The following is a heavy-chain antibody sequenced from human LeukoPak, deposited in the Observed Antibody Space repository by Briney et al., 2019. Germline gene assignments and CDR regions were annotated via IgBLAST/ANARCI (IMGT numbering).Heavy chain of an antibody. V-gene: IGHV3-30-3*01. CDR3: ATLGVADAFDI. D-gene: IGHD2-21*01. Sequence: GRSLRLSCAASGFTFSSYAMHWVRQAPGKGLEWVAVISYDGSNKYYADSVKGRFTISRDNSKNTLYLQMNSLRAEDTAVYYCATLGVADAFDIWGQGTMVTVSS. CDR1: GFTFSSYA. CDR2: ISYDGSNK. J-gene: IGHJ3*02.